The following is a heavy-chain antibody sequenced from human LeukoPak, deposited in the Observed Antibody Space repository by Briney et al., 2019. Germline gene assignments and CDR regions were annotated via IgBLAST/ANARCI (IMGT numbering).Heavy chain of an antibody. V-gene: IGHV4-59*01. J-gene: IGHJ6*03. CDR2: IYYSGST. CDR3: ARGASGWYGDYYYYYMDV. Sequence: SETLSLTCTVSGGSISSYYWSWIRQPPGKGLEWIGYIYYSGSTNYNPSLKSRVTISVDTSKNQFSLKLSSVTAADTAVYYCARGASGWYGDYYYYYMDVWGKGTTVTVSS. CDR1: GGSISSYY. D-gene: IGHD6-19*01.